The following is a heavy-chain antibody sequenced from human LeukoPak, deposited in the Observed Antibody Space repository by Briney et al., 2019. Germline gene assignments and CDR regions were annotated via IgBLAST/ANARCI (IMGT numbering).Heavy chain of an antibody. CDR3: ARADYRGNYLVY. CDR2: INSDGSTT. CDR1: GFTFSGFA. D-gene: IGHD1-26*01. J-gene: IGHJ4*02. V-gene: IGHV3-74*01. Sequence: PGGSLRLSCAASGFTFSGFAMTWVRQAPGKGLVWVSRINSDGSTTTYADSVKGRFTISRDNAKNTLYLQMNSLRAEDTAVYYCARADYRGNYLVYWGQGTLVTVSS.